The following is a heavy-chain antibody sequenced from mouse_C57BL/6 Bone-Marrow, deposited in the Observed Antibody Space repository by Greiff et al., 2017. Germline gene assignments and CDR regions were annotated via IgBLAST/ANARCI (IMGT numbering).Heavy chain of an antibody. D-gene: IGHD2-1*01. CDR2: INPNYGTT. CDR3: ARGNYYGNYGGNYFDY. J-gene: IGHJ2*01. Sequence: SGPELVKPGASVKISCKASGYSFTDYNMNWVKQSNGKSLEWIGVINPNYGTTSYNQKFKGKATLTVDQSSSTAYMQLTSLTSEDSAVYYCARGNYYGNYGGNYFDYWGQGTTLTVSS. V-gene: IGHV1-39*01. CDR1: GYSFTDYN.